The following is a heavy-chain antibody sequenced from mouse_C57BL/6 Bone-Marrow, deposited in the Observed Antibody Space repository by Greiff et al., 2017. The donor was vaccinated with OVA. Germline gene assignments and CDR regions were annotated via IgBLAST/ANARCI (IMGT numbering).Heavy chain of an antibody. D-gene: IGHD1-1*01. V-gene: IGHV8-8*01. CDR2: IWWDDDK. CDR3: ARIWDGSSQYYYAMYY. CDR1: GFSLSTFGMG. J-gene: IGHJ4*01. Sequence: QVTLKVSGPGILQPSQTLSLTCSFSGFSLSTFGMGVGWIRQPSGKGLEWLAHIWWDDDKYYNPALKSRLPIYKDTSKNQLFLKIANVDTADTATYYCARIWDGSSQYYYAMYYWGQGPSVTVSS.